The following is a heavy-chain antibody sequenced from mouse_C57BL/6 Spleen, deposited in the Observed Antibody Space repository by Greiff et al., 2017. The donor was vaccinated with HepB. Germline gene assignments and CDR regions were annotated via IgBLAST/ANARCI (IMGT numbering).Heavy chain of an antibody. CDR2: IHPNSGST. CDR1: GYTFTSYW. J-gene: IGHJ1*03. CDR3: ARWPGQGGYFDV. Sequence: QVQLQQPGAELVKPGASVKLSCKASGYTFTSYWMHWVKQRPGQGLEWIGMIHPNSGSTNYNEKFKSKATLTVDKSSSTAYMQLSSLTSEDSAVYYCARWPGQGGYFDVWGTGTTVTVSS. V-gene: IGHV1-64*01. D-gene: IGHD3-3*01.